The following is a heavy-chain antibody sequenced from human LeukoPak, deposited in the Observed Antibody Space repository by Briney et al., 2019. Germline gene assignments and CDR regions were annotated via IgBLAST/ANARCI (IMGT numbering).Heavy chain of an antibody. CDR3: ARGYSSSWYVPFDY. D-gene: IGHD6-13*01. V-gene: IGHV3-21*01. CDR1: GLTFSSYS. J-gene: IGHJ4*02. Sequence: PGGSLRLSCAASGLTFSSYSMNRVRQAPGKGLEWVSSISSSSYIYYADSVKGRFTISRDNAKNSLYLQMNSLRAEDTAVYYCARGYSSSWYVPFDYWGQGTLVTVSS. CDR2: ISSSSYI.